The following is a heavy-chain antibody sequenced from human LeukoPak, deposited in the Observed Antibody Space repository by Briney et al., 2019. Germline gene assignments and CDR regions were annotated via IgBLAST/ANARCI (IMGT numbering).Heavy chain of an antibody. CDR2: IKQDRSEK. CDR3: ARHTTFYYYYMDV. D-gene: IGHD2/OR15-2a*01. Sequence: GGSLRLSCAASGFKFSSYWMSWVRQAPGKGLEWVANIKQDRSEKYYVDSVKGRFTISRDNAKNSLYLQMNSLRAEDTAVFYCARHTTFYYYYMDVWGKGTTVTVSS. CDR1: GFKFSSYW. J-gene: IGHJ6*03. V-gene: IGHV3-7*01.